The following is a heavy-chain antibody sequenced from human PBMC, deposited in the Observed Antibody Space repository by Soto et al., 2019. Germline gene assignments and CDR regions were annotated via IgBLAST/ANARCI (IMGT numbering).Heavy chain of an antibody. D-gene: IGHD6-19*01. J-gene: IGHJ6*02. V-gene: IGHV5-51*01. CDR1: GYSFTSYW. Sequence: EVQLVQSGAEVKKPGVSLKISCKGSGYSFTSYWIGWVRQMPGKGLEWMGIIYPGDSDTRYSPSFQGQVTISGDKSISTAYLQWSSLKASDTAMYYCARPREAGKNYYGVDVWGQGTTVTVSS. CDR2: IYPGDSDT. CDR3: ARPREAGKNYYGVDV.